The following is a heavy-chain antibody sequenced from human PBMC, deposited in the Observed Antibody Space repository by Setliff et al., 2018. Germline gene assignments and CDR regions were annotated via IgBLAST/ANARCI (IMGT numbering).Heavy chain of an antibody. CDR1: DVSISGYY. D-gene: IGHD4-4*01. CDR3: AGRDYSGGDS. CDR2: IHSSGRS. Sequence: PSETLSLTCTVSDVSISGYYWSWIRQPPGKGLEWIGYIHSSGRSNYNPSLKSRVTTSIDTSKNQFSLKLSSVTAADTAVYYCAGRDYSGGDSWGHGTLVTVSS. V-gene: IGHV4-4*08. J-gene: IGHJ5*01.